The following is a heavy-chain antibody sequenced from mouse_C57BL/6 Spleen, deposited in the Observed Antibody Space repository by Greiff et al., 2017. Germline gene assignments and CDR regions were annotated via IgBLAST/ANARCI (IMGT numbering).Heavy chain of an antibody. D-gene: IGHD2-5*01. J-gene: IGHJ3*01. V-gene: IGHV14-4*01. CDR2: IDPENGDT. CDR1: GFNIKDDY. CDR3: TTAYYSNYVGFAY. Sequence: EVHLVESGAELVRPGASVKLSCTASGFNIKDDYMHWVKQRPEQGLEWIGWIDPENGDTEYASKFQGKATITADTSSNTAYLQLSSLTSEDTAVYYCTTAYYSNYVGFAYWGQGTLVTVSA.